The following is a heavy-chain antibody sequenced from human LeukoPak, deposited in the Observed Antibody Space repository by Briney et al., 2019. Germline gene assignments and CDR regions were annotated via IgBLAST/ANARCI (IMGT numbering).Heavy chain of an antibody. Sequence: GGSLRLSCAASGFPFSSYVMHWVRQAPGKGLEWVAVISYDGSNKYYADSVKGRFTISRDNSKNTLYLQMNSLRAEDTAVYYCARDRVGATQFDYWGQGTLVTVSS. V-gene: IGHV3-30*01. D-gene: IGHD1-26*01. CDR3: ARDRVGATQFDY. CDR1: GFPFSSYV. J-gene: IGHJ4*02. CDR2: ISYDGSNK.